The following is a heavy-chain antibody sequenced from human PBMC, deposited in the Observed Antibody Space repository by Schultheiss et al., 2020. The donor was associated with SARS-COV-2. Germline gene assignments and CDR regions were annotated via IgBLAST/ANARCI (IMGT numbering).Heavy chain of an antibody. CDR3: ARSTTAAFDI. J-gene: IGHJ3*02. D-gene: IGHD4-17*01. V-gene: IGHV3-30*04. CDR2: ISYDGSNK. Sequence: GESLKISCAASGLTFSSYAMHWVRQAPGRGLEWVAVISYDGSNKYYADSVKGRFTISRDNSKNTLYLQMNSLRAEDTAVYYCARSTTAAFDIWGQGTMVTVSS. CDR1: GLTFSSYA.